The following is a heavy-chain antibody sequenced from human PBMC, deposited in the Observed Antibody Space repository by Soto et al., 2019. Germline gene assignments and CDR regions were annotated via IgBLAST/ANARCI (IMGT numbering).Heavy chain of an antibody. Sequence: QVQLQQWGAGLLKPSETLSLTCAVYTGSFSGYFWSWIRQSPEKGLEWIGEINYSGVTSYNPSLKSRAIISVDTIKKQISLNLNSVTDADTAVYYCARGHYHGFWYFDLWGRGTLVTVSS. D-gene: IGHD3-10*01. CDR2: INYSGVT. CDR1: TGSFSGYF. V-gene: IGHV4-34*01. J-gene: IGHJ2*01. CDR3: ARGHYHGFWYFDL.